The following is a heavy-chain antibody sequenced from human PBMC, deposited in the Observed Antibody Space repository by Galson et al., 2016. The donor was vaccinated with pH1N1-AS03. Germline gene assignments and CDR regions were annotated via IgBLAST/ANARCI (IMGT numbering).Heavy chain of an antibody. CDR1: GFTFSRYW. V-gene: IGHV3-74*01. D-gene: IGHD2-8*01. CDR2: INEDGSTT. J-gene: IGHJ4*02. Sequence: SLRLSCAASGFTFSRYWMHWVRQAPGKGLVWVSHINEDGSTTRYADSVKGRFTISRDNSESTLYLQMNSMGDDDTAVYYCARDVGVPDDYWGQGTLVTVSS. CDR3: ARDVGVPDDY.